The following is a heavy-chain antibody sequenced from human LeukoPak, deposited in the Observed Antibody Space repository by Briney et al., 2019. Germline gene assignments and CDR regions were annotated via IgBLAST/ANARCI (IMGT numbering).Heavy chain of an antibody. CDR2: VHYSGSS. CDR1: GDSISSYY. V-gene: IGHV4-59*08. CDR3: ARWYCSNSICFHMGV. J-gene: IGHJ6*03. Sequence: PSETLSLTCTVSGDSISSYYWSWIRQPPGKGLEWIGYVHYSGSSAYIPSLKSRVTMSVDTSKNQFSLSLTSVTAADTALYYCARWYCSNSICFHMGVWGKGTTVTVFS. D-gene: IGHD2-8*01.